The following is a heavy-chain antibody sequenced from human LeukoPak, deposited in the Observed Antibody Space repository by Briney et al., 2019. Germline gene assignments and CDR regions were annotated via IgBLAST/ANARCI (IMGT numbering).Heavy chain of an antibody. V-gene: IGHV4-34*01. Sequence: SETLSLTCAVYGGSFSGYYWSWIRQPPGKGLEWIGEINHSGSTNYNPSLKSRVTISVDTSKNQFSLKLSSVTAADTAVYYCARGLTEVVVITTGAIDAFDIWGQGTMVTVSS. J-gene: IGHJ3*02. D-gene: IGHD3-22*01. CDR3: ARGLTEVVVITTGAIDAFDI. CDR1: GGSFSGYY. CDR2: INHSGST.